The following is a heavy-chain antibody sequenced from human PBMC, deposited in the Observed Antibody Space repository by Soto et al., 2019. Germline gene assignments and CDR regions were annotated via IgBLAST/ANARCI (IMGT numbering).Heavy chain of an antibody. J-gene: IGHJ6*02. CDR2: IYHSGST. CDR1: GGSITSSNW. V-gene: IGHV4-4*02. CDR3: ARVGYCSGGSCPVYYGMDV. D-gene: IGHD2-15*01. Sequence: SETLSLTCAVSGGSITSSNWLSLFRHPAGEGLEWIGEIYHSGSTKSNTSLKSRVTISVDKTKNQVSLKLSSVTAADTAVYYCARVGYCSGGSCPVYYGMDVWGQGTTVTVSS.